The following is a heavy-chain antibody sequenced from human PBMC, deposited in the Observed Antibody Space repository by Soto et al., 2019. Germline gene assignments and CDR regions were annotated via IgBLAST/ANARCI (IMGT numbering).Heavy chain of an antibody. D-gene: IGHD6-19*01. Sequence: QSQTLSLTCAISGDSVSSNSAAWNWIRQSPSRGLEWLGRTYYRSKWYNDYAVSVKSRITINPDTSKNQFSLQLNSVTPEYTAVYNCAREEASSGTPSFDYWGQRAQVTVSS. CDR3: AREEASSGTPSFDY. J-gene: IGHJ4*02. CDR2: TYYRSKWYN. CDR1: GDSVSSNSAA. V-gene: IGHV6-1*01.